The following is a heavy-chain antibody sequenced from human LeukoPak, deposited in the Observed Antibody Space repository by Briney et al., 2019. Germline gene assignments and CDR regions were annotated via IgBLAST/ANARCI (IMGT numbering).Heavy chain of an antibody. CDR2: INTDTGNP. CDR1: GYTFTSYG. Sequence: ASVKVSCKASGYTFTSYGMNWVRQAPGQGLEWMGWINTDTGNPTYAQGFTGRFVFSLDTSVSTAYLQISSLKAEDTAVYYCARGIGYCSSTSCSAYNWFDPWGQGTLVTASS. J-gene: IGHJ5*02. V-gene: IGHV7-4-1*02. D-gene: IGHD2-2*01. CDR3: ARGIGYCSSTSCSAYNWFDP.